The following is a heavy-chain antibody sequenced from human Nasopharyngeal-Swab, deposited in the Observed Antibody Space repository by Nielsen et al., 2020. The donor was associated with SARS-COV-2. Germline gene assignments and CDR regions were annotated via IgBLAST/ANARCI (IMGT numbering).Heavy chain of an antibody. J-gene: IGHJ4*02. V-gene: IGHV4-30-4*01. CDR2: IYYSGST. CDR3: ARVFPDYYDSSGYLDY. Sequence: WIRQPPGKGLEWIGYIYYSGSTYYNPSLKSRVTISVDTSKNQFSLKLSSVTAADTAVYYCARVFPDYYDSSGYLDYWSQGTLVTVSS. D-gene: IGHD3-22*01.